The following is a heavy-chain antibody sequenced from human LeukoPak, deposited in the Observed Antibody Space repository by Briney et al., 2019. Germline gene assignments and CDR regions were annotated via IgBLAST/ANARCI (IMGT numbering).Heavy chain of an antibody. CDR1: GFSFSSYA. Sequence: GGSLRLSCAASGFSFSSYAMIWVRQAPGKGLEWFSTVTAGGDGTYYTDSVKGRFTISRDNSKSTLYLQMNSLRAEDTAVYYCAKDRWSGFSAFEYWGRGTLVTASS. D-gene: IGHD3-3*01. V-gene: IGHV3-23*01. J-gene: IGHJ4*02. CDR2: VTAGGDGT. CDR3: AKDRWSGFSAFEY.